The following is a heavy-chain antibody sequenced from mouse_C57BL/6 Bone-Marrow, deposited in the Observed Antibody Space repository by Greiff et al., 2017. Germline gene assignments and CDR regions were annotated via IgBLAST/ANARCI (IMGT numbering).Heavy chain of an antibody. Sequence: EVQLVESGGDLVKPGGSLKLSCAASGFTFSSYGMSWVRQTPDKRLEWVATISSGGSYTYYPDSVKGRFTISRDNAKNTLYLQMSSLKSEDTAMYYCARGYYDYDGDAMDYWGQGTSVTVSS. CDR3: ARGYYDYDGDAMDY. J-gene: IGHJ4*01. CDR2: ISSGGSYT. D-gene: IGHD2-4*01. CDR1: GFTFSSYG. V-gene: IGHV5-6*01.